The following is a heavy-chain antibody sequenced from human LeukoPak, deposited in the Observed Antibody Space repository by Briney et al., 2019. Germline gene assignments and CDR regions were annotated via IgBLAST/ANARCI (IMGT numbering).Heavy chain of an antibody. V-gene: IGHV3-43*02. D-gene: IGHD3-3*01. J-gene: IGHJ4*02. Sequence: GGSLRLSCAASGFTFDDYAMHWVRQAPGKGLEWVSLISGDGGSTYYADSVKGRFTISRDNSKNSLYLQMNSLRTEDTALYYSAKGRFRLRFLEWRAPYFDYWGQGTLVTVSS. CDR1: GFTFDDYA. CDR3: AKGRFRLRFLEWRAPYFDY. CDR2: ISGDGGST.